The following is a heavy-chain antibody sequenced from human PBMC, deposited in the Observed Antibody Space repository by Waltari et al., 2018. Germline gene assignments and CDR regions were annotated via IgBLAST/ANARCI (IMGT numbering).Heavy chain of an antibody. CDR1: GGSFSGNY. CDR3: ARGTVGVVIIPCHYYHMDV. CDR2: IKDSGRT. D-gene: IGHD3-3*01. Sequence: QVQLQQWRVGLWQPSETLSRTRAVYGGSFSGNYWTWIRQSPGKGLEWLGEIKDSGRTKYKPSLKSRVTISIYTSTNQFSLRLSSVTAADRAVYYCARGTVGVVIIPCHYYHMDVWGKGTSVTVSS. J-gene: IGHJ6*03. V-gene: IGHV4-34*02.